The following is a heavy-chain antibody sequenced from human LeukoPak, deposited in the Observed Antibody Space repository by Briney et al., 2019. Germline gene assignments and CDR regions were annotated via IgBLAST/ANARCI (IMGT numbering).Heavy chain of an antibody. V-gene: IGHV1-69*04. CDR1: GGSNYA. J-gene: IGHJ4*02. D-gene: IGHD5-24*01. CDR3: ARGERWVRLAGFYF. CDR2: IIPMLGIK. Sequence: ASVKVSCKASGGSNYAISWVRQAPGQGLEWMGRIIPMLGIKHYAQKFQGRVTLTADRSTSTVYMELSSLRSEDTAVYYCARGERWVRLAGFYFWGQGTLVTVSS.